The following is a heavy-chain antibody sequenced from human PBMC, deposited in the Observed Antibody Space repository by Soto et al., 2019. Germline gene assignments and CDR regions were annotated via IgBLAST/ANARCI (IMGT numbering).Heavy chain of an antibody. Sequence: EVQVVESGGGLVKPGGSLRLSCAASGFTFSSYTMNWVRQAPGKGLEWVSSISSTSSFIYYADSVKGRFTISRDNAKNPLDLQMNSLRDEDAAVYYCTGGMAVADFAYWGQGTLVTVSS. CDR1: GFTFSSYT. D-gene: IGHD6-19*01. V-gene: IGHV3-21*01. J-gene: IGHJ4*02. CDR3: TGGMAVADFAY. CDR2: ISSTSSFI.